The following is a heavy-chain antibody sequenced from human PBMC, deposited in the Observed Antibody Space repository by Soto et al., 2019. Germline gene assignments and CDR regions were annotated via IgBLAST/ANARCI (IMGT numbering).Heavy chain of an antibody. CDR2: ISGSGDRT. J-gene: IGHJ4*02. V-gene: IGHV3-23*01. CDR3: AKDISRVGSDPAGIDY. D-gene: IGHD1-26*01. Sequence: GGSLRLSCAASGFTFSRHPMNWVRQAPGKGLEWVSSISGSGDRTYFPDSVKGRFTVSRDNSKNTLHLQMSSLRADDTAVYYCAKDISRVGSDPAGIDYWGQGTLVTVSS. CDR1: GFTFSRHP.